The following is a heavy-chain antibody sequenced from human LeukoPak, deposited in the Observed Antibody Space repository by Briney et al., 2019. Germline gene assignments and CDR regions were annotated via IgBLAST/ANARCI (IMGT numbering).Heavy chain of an antibody. CDR2: IKEDGSDI. V-gene: IGHV3-7*04. Sequence: GGSLRLSCAASGFTFNNYWMSWVRQAPGKGLEWVANIKEDGSDIYYVDSVKGRFTISRDNAKNLLYLQMNSLRAEDTAVYYCARDQWRLFDYWGQGTLVTVPS. CDR1: GFTFNNYW. CDR3: ARDQWRLFDY. J-gene: IGHJ4*02. D-gene: IGHD2-21*02.